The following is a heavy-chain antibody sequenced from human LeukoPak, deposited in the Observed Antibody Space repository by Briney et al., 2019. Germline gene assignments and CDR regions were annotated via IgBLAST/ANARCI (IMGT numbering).Heavy chain of an antibody. J-gene: IGHJ6*03. V-gene: IGHV3-73*01. CDR3: TRARTDSSQNHMDV. CDR2: IRSKANSYAT. CDR1: GFSFSVSA. D-gene: IGHD6-13*01. Sequence: PGGSLRLSWAASGFSFSVSAMHWVRQASGEVLEWVGRIRSKANSYATAYPALLKSRFTISRDDSRNTAYLQMNSLTTDDTAAYYCTRARTDSSQNHMDVWGKGTTVTVSS.